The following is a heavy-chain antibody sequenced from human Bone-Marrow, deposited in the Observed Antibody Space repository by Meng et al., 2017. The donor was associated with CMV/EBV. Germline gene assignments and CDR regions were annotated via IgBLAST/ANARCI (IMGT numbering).Heavy chain of an antibody. V-gene: IGHV3-11*04. CDR3: AGDAYGDYYNLIDY. J-gene: IGHJ4*02. CDR1: GFTFSDYY. D-gene: IGHD3-10*01. CDR2: ISSSGSTI. Sequence: GESLKISCAASGFTFSDYYMSWIRQAPGKGLEWVSYISSSGSTIYYADSVKGRFTISRDNAKNSLYLQMNSLRGEDTDVYYCAGDAYGDYYNLIDYWGQGTLVIVSS.